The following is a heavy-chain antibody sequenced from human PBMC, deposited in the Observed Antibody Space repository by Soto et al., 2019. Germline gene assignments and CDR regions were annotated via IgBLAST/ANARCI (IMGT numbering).Heavy chain of an antibody. CDR3: AATVTTGTFDY. Sequence: PSETLSLTCTVSGGSISSYYWSWIRQPPGKGLEWIGYIYYSGSTNYNPSLKSRVTISVDTSKNQFSLKLSSVTAADTAVYYCAATVTTGTFDYWGQGTLVTVSS. D-gene: IGHD4-17*01. V-gene: IGHV4-59*01. J-gene: IGHJ4*02. CDR2: IYYSGST. CDR1: GGSISSYY.